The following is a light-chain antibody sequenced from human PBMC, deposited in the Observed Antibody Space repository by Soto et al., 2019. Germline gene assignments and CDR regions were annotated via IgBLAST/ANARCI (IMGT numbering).Light chain of an antibody. J-gene: IGLJ1*01. V-gene: IGLV2-14*01. Sequence: QSALTQPASVSGSPGQSITISCSGTSSDVGSYDHVAWYQQFPGKTPKLMIYEVSNRPSGVSSRFSGSKSGNTASLTISGLQAEDEADHYCISYTGSSTSYVFGSGTKVIV. CDR1: SSDVGSYDH. CDR3: ISYTGSSTSYV. CDR2: EVS.